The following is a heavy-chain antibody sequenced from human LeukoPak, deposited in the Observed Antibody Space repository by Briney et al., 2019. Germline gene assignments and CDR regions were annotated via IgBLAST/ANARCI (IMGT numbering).Heavy chain of an antibody. V-gene: IGHV1-8*03. J-gene: IGHJ4*02. CDR1: GYIFISYD. CDR3: ARLGADSSGYYPFDY. Sequence: ASVKVSCKASGYIFISYDISWVRQATGQGLEWMGWMNPNSGNTAYAQKFQGRVTITRNTSISTAYMELSSLRSEDTAVYYCARLGADSSGYYPFDYWGQGTLVTVSS. CDR2: MNPNSGNT. D-gene: IGHD3-22*01.